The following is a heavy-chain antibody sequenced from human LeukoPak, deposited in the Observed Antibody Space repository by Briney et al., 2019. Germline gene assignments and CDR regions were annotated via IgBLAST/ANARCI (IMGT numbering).Heavy chain of an antibody. CDR2: IYYRGST. V-gene: IGHV4-39*01. CDR3: AKTVWSRLAAGLDS. D-gene: IGHD2-21*02. J-gene: IGHJ4*02. Sequence: SETLSLTCSVSGGSISGSSYYWGWIRQPPGKGLEWIGNIYYRGSTYYTPSLKSRVIMSMDTSKNQFSLKVNSVTDTDAAVYYCAKTVWSRLAAGLDSWGQGTLVTVSS. CDR1: GGSISGSSYY.